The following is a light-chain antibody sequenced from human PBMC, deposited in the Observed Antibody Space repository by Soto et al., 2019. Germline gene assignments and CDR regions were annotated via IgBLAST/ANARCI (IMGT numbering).Light chain of an antibody. CDR2: DAS. J-gene: IGKJ3*01. CDR1: QSIRSY. Sequence: EIVLTQSPATLSLSPGERATLSCRASQSIRSYLAWYQQKPGQAPRLLIYDASNRATGIPARFSGSGSGTDFTLTISSLEPEDFAVYYCQHRSNWPLFTFGPGTKVDIK. CDR3: QHRSNWPLFT. V-gene: IGKV3-11*01.